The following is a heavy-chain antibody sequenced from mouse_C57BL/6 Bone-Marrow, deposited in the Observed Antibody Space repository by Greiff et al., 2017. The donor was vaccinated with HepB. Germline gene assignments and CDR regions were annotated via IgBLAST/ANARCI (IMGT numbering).Heavy chain of an antibody. CDR3: VRENSSGPGYFDY. CDR1: GFTFNTYA. Sequence: EVKLVESGGGLVQPKGSLKLSCAASGFTFNTYAMHWVRQAPGKGLEWVARIRSKSSNNATYYADSVKDRFTISRDDSQSMLYLQMNNLKTEDTAMYYCVRENSSGPGYFDYWGQGTTLTVSS. J-gene: IGHJ2*01. D-gene: IGHD3-2*02. V-gene: IGHV10-3*01. CDR2: IRSKSSNNAT.